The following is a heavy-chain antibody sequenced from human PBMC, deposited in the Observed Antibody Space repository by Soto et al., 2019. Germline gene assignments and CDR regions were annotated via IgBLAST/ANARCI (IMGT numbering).Heavy chain of an antibody. CDR3: AREASITIFGVVTAKANWFDP. CDR1: GGSISSGGYY. J-gene: IGHJ5*02. D-gene: IGHD3-3*01. CDR2: IYYSGST. Sequence: SETLSLTCTVSGGSISSGGYYWSWIRQHPGKGLEWIGYIYYSGSTYYNPSLKSRVTISVDTSKNQFSLKLSSVTAADTAVYYCAREASITIFGVVTAKANWFDPWGQGTLVTVSS. V-gene: IGHV4-31*03.